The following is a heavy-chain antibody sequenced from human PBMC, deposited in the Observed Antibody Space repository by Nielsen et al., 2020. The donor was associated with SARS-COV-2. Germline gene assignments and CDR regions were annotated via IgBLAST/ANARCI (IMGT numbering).Heavy chain of an antibody. CDR1: GFTFSSYG. CDR2: ISYDGSNK. J-gene: IGHJ4*02. Sequence: GESLKISCAASGFTFSSYGMHWVRQAPGKGLEWVAVISYDGSNKYYADSVKGRFTISRDNSKNTLYLQMNSLRAEDTAVYYCAKVISTGGSDYWGQGTLVTVSS. V-gene: IGHV3-30*18. D-gene: IGHD7-27*01. CDR3: AKVISTGGSDY.